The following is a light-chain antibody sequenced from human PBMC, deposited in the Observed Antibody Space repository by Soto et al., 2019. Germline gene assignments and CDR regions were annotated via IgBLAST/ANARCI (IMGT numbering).Light chain of an antibody. CDR3: CSYTVSATLV. V-gene: IGLV2-14*01. Sequence: QSVLTQPASVSGSPGKSITLSCSGTTNDIGGYNYGSWYQHHPGKVPKVIIYEVRNRPSGVSNRFSGSKSGNTASLTISGLQAEDEADYYCCSYTVSATLVFGGGTKVTVL. CDR2: EVR. J-gene: IGLJ3*02. CDR1: TNDIGGYNY.